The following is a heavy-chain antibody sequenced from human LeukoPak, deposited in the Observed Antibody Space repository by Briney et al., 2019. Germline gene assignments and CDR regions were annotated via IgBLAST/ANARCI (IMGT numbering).Heavy chain of an antibody. CDR1: GFTFSSYS. Sequence: TGGSLRLSCAASGFTFSSYSMHWVRQAPGKGHEWVSYISSSSSTIYYADSVKGRSTISRDNAKNSLYLHMNSLRDEDTAVYYCASYYSSTHDYWGQGTLVTVSS. CDR2: ISSSSSTI. J-gene: IGHJ4*02. CDR3: ASYYSSTHDY. V-gene: IGHV3-48*02. D-gene: IGHD6-13*01.